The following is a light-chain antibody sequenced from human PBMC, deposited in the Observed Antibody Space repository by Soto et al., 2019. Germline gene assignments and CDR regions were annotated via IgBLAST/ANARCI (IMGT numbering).Light chain of an antibody. J-gene: IGKJ1*01. CDR1: PSVRSNY. CDR2: NSS. CDR3: PQYRDLPHT. Sequence: EIVLTQSPGTLSLSPGERATLSCRASPSVRSNYLACYQQKPCQAHRLLIYNSSTRATGIPDRFSGSGSVTDFTLTISSLEPEDFALYYCPQYRDLPHTFGQGTQVEIK. V-gene: IGKV3-20*01.